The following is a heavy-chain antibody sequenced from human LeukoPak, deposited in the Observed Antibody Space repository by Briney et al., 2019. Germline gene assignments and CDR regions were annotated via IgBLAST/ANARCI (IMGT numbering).Heavy chain of an antibody. CDR3: ARSDYYGSGSYPWDWFDP. V-gene: IGHV5-51*01. D-gene: IGHD3-10*01. Sequence: GESLKISCKGSGYSFTSYWIGWVRQMPGKGLEWMGIIYPGDSDTRYSPSFQGQVTISADKSISTAYLQWSSLKASDTAMYYCARSDYYGSGSYPWDWFDPWGQGILVTVSS. CDR1: GYSFTSYW. J-gene: IGHJ5*02. CDR2: IYPGDSDT.